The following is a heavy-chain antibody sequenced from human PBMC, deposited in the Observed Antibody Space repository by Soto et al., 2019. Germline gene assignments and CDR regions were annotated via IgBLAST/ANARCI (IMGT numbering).Heavy chain of an antibody. D-gene: IGHD1-26*01. CDR3: TRTSDQDS. CDR2: INPNNGNT. J-gene: IGHJ4*02. Sequence: QVQLVQSGAEVKKPGASVKVSCKASGYTFTSYDINWVRQAAGQGLEWMGRINPNNGNTAYAQKFQGRVTMTRNTSIRTAYVELNSLRSDDTAIYYCTRTSDQDSWGQGPLVTVSA. CDR1: GYTFTSYD. V-gene: IGHV1-8*01.